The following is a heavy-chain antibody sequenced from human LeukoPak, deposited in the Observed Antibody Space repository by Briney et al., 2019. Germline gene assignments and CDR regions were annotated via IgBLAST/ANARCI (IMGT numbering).Heavy chain of an antibody. J-gene: IGHJ4*02. CDR2: IYHSGSI. Sequence: SETLSLTCTVSGDSISSYYWSWIRQPPGKGLEWIGYIYHSGSINYNPSLKSRVIISVDTSKNQFSLKLSSVTATDTAVYYCARHEAQDFDYWGQGTLVTVSS. V-gene: IGHV4-59*08. CDR1: GDSISSYY. D-gene: IGHD3-3*01. CDR3: ARHEAQDFDY.